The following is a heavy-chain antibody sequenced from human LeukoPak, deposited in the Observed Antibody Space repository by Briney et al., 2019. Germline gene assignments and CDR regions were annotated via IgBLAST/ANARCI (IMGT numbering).Heavy chain of an antibody. CDR2: INWNGVST. J-gene: IGHJ4*02. Sequence: GGSLRLSCAASGFTFDDYGMSWVRQAPGKGLEWVSGINWNGVSTGYVDSVKGRFTISRDNAKNSLYLQMNSLRAEDTAVYYCASLSGGVAGRDPFDYWGQGTLVTVSS. CDR1: GFTFDDYG. CDR3: ASLSGGVAGRDPFDY. D-gene: IGHD6-19*01. V-gene: IGHV3-20*04.